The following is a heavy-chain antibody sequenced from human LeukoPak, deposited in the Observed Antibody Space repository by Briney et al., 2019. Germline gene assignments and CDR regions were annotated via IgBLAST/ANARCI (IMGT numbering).Heavy chain of an antibody. CDR3: ARSGYGGSYYGGYYYMDV. CDR1: GGTFSSYA. CDR2: IIPIFGTA. D-gene: IGHD1-26*01. Sequence: SVKVSCKASGGTFSSYAISWVRQAPGQGLEWMGRIIPIFGTANYAQKFQGRVTITTDESTSTAYMELSSLRSEDTAVYYCARSGYGGSYYGGYYYMDVWGKGTTVTVSS. J-gene: IGHJ6*03. V-gene: IGHV1-69*05.